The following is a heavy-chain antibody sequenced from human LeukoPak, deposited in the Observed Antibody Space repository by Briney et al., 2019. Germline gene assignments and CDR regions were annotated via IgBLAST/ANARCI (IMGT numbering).Heavy chain of an antibody. J-gene: IGHJ3*01. D-gene: IGHD1-1*01. V-gene: IGHV1-2*02. Sequence: SVKVSCKASGYTFGTHWMHWVRQAPGQGLEWMGWINPNSGGTIYAQKLQGRVTMTRDTSISTAYMELNRLRSDDTALYYCARVASTTRRHDAFDLWGQGTMVTVSS. CDR1: GYTFGTHW. CDR3: ARVASTTRRHDAFDL. CDR2: INPNSGGT.